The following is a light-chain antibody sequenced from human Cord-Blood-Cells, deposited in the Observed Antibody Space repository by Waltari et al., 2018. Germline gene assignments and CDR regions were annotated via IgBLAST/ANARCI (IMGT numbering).Light chain of an antibody. CDR1: SSDVGGYNY. Sequence: QSALTQPRSVSGSPGQSVTISCTGTSSDVGGYNYVSWDKQHPGKAPKLMIYDASKRPSGVPYRFSGSKSGNTASLTISGLQAEDEADYYCCSYAGSYTYVFGTGTKVTVL. CDR2: DAS. J-gene: IGLJ1*01. V-gene: IGLV2-11*01. CDR3: CSYAGSYTYV.